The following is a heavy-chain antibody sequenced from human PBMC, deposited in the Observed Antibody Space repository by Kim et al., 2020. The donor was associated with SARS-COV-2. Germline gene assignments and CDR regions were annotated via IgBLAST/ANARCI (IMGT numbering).Heavy chain of an antibody. CDR3: ARDAKPTYDYGDYGLNWFDP. J-gene: IGHJ5*02. CDR1: GYTFTSYG. V-gene: IGHV1-18*01. D-gene: IGHD4-17*01. CDR2: ISAYNGNT. Sequence: ASVKVSCKASGYTFTSYGISWVRQAPGQGLEWMGWISAYNGNTNYAQKLQGRVTMTTDTSTSTAYMELRSLRSDDTAVYYCARDAKPTYDYGDYGLNWFDPWGQGTLVTVSS.